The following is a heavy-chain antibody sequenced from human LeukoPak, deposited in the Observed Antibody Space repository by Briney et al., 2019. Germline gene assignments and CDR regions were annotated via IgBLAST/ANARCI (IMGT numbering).Heavy chain of an antibody. CDR1: GFTFDIYA. Sequence: GGSLRLSCAASGFTFDIYAMHWVRQAPGKGLEYVSGISDQGGSTYYANSVKGRLTISRDNSKNTLYLQMGSLRAEDTAVYYCARVDSTGWDDAFDYWGQGTLVTVSS. J-gene: IGHJ4*02. CDR3: ARVDSTGWDDAFDY. V-gene: IGHV3-64*01. CDR2: ISDQGGST. D-gene: IGHD6-19*01.